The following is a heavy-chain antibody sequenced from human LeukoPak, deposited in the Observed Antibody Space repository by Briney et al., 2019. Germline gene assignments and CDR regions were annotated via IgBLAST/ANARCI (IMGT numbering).Heavy chain of an antibody. CDR1: GFTFNGYS. D-gene: IGHD4-17*01. CDR2: ISTSSSYI. CDR3: ARNRGDPSYFDY. V-gene: IGHV3-21*01. Sequence: PGGSLRLSCTASGFTFNGYSMNWVRQAPGKGLGWVSSISTSSSYIYYADSVKGRFTIPRNNPKNSLYLQMNSLGAEDTAVYYCARNRGDPSYFDYWGQGTLVTVSS. J-gene: IGHJ4*02.